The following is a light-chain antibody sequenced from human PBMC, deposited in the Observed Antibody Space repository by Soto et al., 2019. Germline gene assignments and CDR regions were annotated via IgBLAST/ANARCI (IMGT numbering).Light chain of an antibody. J-gene: IGKJ1*01. CDR1: QSVSSSY. Sequence: EIVLTQSPGTLSLSPGERATLSCRASQSVSSSYLAWYQQKPGQAPRLLIYGASSRATGIPDRFSGSGSGTDFTLTISRLEPEDFAVYYCQQYGSSRCTVGQGTKVDSK. V-gene: IGKV3-20*01. CDR2: GAS. CDR3: QQYGSSRCT.